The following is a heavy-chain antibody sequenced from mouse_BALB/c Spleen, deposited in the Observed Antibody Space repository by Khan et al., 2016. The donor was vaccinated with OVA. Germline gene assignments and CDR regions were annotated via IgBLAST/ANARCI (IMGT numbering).Heavy chain of an antibody. Sequence: EVQLQQSGPGLVKPSQSLSLTCTVTGYSITSDYAWNWIRQLPGNLLEWMGFISYSGNNNYNSSLKSRTPITRDTSNNQFFLQLNSMTTEDTAAYCCARDCGGDFDYWGQGTTVTVSA. CDR2: ISYSGNN. V-gene: IGHV3-2*02. J-gene: IGHJ2*01. CDR1: GYSITSDYA. CDR3: ARDCGGDFDY.